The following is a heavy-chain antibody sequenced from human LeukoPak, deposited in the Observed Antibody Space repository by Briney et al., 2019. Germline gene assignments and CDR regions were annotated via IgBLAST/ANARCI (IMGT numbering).Heavy chain of an antibody. CDR1: GFTFSSYS. CDR2: INSNGGSK. J-gene: IGHJ4*02. Sequence: PGESLTLSCSASGFTFSSYSMHWVRQPPGKGLEYVSGINSNGGSKNYADSVKGRFTITRDYSKNTRYLQMSRLRPEDTAVYYCVASPDIVAPFDYWGQGTLVTVSS. D-gene: IGHD5-12*01. CDR3: VASPDIVAPFDY. V-gene: IGHV3-64D*09.